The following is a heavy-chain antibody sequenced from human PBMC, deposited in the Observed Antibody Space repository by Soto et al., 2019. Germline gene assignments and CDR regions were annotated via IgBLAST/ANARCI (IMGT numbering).Heavy chain of an antibody. Sequence: GGSLRLSCAASGFTFSSYSMNWVRQAPGKGLEWVSSISSSSSYIYYADSVEGRFTISRDNAKNSLYLQMNSLRAEDTAVYYCAAAYYDFWSGIHGAFDIWGQGTMVTVSS. J-gene: IGHJ3*02. CDR3: AAAYYDFWSGIHGAFDI. CDR1: GFTFSSYS. CDR2: ISSSSSYI. V-gene: IGHV3-21*01. D-gene: IGHD3-3*01.